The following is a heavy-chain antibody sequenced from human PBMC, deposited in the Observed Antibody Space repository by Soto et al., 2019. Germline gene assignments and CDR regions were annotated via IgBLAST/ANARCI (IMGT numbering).Heavy chain of an antibody. V-gene: IGHV4-4*02. CDR3: ARQTNSSPARGPNWFDP. CDR1: GDSINTSHW. D-gene: IGHD6-19*01. Sequence: SETLSLTCAVYGDSINTSHWWSWVRQTPGKGLEWIGETYHSGTTNYNPSLKSRVTISMDKSRNLFSLKLNSVTAADTALYFCARQTNSSPARGPNWFDPWGQGALVTVSS. CDR2: TYHSGTT. J-gene: IGHJ5*02.